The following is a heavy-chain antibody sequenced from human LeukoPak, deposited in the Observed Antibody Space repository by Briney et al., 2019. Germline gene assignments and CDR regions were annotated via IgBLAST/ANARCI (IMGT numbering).Heavy chain of an antibody. CDR1: GFTFSSYA. J-gene: IGHJ6*03. CDR3: AKDPLPHYYYYYMDV. V-gene: IGHV3-23*01. CDR2: ISGSGGST. Sequence: GGSLRLSCAASGFTFSSYAMSWVRQAPGKGLEWVSAISGSGGSTYYADSVKGRFTISRDNSKNTLYLQMNSLRAEDTAVYYCAKDPLPHYYYYYMDVWGKGTTVTVSS.